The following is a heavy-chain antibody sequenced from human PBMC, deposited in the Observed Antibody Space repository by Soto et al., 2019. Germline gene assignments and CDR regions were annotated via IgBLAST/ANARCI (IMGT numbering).Heavy chain of an antibody. CDR3: ARKVEMGTIGYYFDY. Sequence: QITLKESGPTLVKPTQTLTLTCTFSGFSLSTSGVGVGWIRQPPGKALEWLALIYWDDDKRYSPSLKSRLTITKDTSKNQVVLTMTNMDPVDTATYYCARKVEMGTIGYYFDYWGQGTLVTVSS. J-gene: IGHJ4*02. CDR1: GFSLSTSGVG. V-gene: IGHV2-5*02. CDR2: IYWDDDK. D-gene: IGHD1-1*01.